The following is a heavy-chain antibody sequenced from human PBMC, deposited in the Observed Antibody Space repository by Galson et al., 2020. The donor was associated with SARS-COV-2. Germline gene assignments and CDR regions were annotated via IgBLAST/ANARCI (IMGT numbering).Heavy chain of an antibody. CDR3: VKTAREGLVRNPGDC. CDR1: GFTFSAYS. J-gene: IGHJ4*02. Sequence: GESLKISCSVSGFTFSAYSMHWVRQAPGKGLEYVSIINNNGGSTYYADSVKGRFTISRDNSKNTLYLQMSSLRAEDTAMYYCVKTAREGLVRNPGDCWGQGTLVTVSS. D-gene: IGHD6-13*01. V-gene: IGHV3-64D*06. CDR2: INNNGGST.